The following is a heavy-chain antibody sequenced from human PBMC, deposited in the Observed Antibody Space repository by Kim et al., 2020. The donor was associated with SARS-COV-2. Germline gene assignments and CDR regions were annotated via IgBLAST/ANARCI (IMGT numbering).Heavy chain of an antibody. J-gene: IGHJ6*02. CDR1: GGSISSYY. Sequence: SETLSLTCTVSGGSISSYYWSWIRQPPGKGLEWIGYIYYSGSTNYNPSLKSRVTISVDTSKNQFSLKLSSVTAADTAVYYCARAYGSGSYTFYYYYGMDVWGQGTTVTVSS. V-gene: IGHV4-59*08. CDR3: ARAYGSGSYTFYYYYGMDV. D-gene: IGHD3-10*01. CDR2: IYYSGST.